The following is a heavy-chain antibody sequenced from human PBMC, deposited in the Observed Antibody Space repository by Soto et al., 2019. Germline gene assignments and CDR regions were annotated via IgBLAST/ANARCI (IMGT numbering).Heavy chain of an antibody. D-gene: IGHD4-4*01. CDR1: GFTISSYG. V-gene: IGHV3-30*18. Sequence: PGGSLRLSCAASGFTISSYGIHWVRQAPGKGLEWVAVISYDGSNEYYADSVKGRFSISRDNSKNTLYLQMNSLRAEDTAVYHWAKQTVLHTNAFDIGGKGKRATVPS. CDR2: ISYDGSNE. CDR3: AKQTVLHTNAFDI. J-gene: IGHJ3*02.